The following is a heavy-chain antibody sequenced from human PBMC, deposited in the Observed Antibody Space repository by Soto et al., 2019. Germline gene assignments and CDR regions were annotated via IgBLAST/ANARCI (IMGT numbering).Heavy chain of an antibody. V-gene: IGHV3-23*01. J-gene: IGHJ4*02. Sequence: EVQLLESGGGLVQPGGSLRLSCAASGFTFSSYVMSWVRQAPGKGLEWVSGISGSGGSTYYADSVKGRFTISRDTFKNTLFLHMTSLRAEHTAVYYCASPGNPLDYWGQGTLVTVSS. CDR1: GFTFSSYV. CDR3: ASPGNPLDY. D-gene: IGHD1-1*01. CDR2: ISGSGGST.